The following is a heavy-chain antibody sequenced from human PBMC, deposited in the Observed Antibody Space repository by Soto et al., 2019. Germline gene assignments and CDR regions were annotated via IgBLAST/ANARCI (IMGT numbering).Heavy chain of an antibody. J-gene: IGHJ3*02. V-gene: IGHV1-69*02. CDR1: GGTFSSYT. D-gene: IGHD2-2*01. CDR3: ARADCSSTSCPNAFDI. Sequence: SVKVSCKASGGTFSSYTISWVRQAPGQGLEWMGRIIPILGIANYAQKFQGRVTITADKSTSTAYMELSSLRSEDTAVYYCARADCSSTSCPNAFDIWGQGTMVTVSS. CDR2: IIPILGIA.